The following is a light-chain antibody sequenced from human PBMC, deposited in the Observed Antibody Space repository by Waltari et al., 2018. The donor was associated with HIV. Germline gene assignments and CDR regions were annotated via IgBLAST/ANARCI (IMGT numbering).Light chain of an antibody. V-gene: IGLV2-23*02. Sequence: QSALTQPASVSGSPGQSITISCTGTSSDLGSYDLVSWYQQHPGTAPKVMIYEVSKRPSGVSNRFSGSKSGNTASLIISGLQAEDEADYYCCSYASGSTFVFGTGTKVTVL. CDR1: SSDLGSYDL. CDR2: EVS. J-gene: IGLJ1*01. CDR3: CSYASGSTFV.